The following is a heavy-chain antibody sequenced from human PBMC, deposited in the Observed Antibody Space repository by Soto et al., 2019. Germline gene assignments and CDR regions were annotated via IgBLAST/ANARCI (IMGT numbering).Heavy chain of an antibody. Sequence: QVHLVESGGGVVQPGRSLRLSCAASGFSFSTYGMHWVRQAPGKGLDWVALIWNHGREDSYADSVKGRFTISRDNSKNTLWLQMNSLRADDTAVYYCVRGPWLVGDVTSFDYWGQGSLVTVSS. D-gene: IGHD6-19*01. J-gene: IGHJ4*02. CDR2: IWNHGRED. V-gene: IGHV3-33*01. CDR1: GFSFSTYG. CDR3: VRGPWLVGDVTSFDY.